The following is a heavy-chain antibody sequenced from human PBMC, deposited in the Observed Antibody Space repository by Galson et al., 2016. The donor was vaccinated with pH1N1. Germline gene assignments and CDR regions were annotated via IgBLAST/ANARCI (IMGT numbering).Heavy chain of an antibody. J-gene: IGHJ4*02. Sequence: SLRLSCAVSGLTFSDAWMSWVRQAPGKGLEWVGRTKSRASGGATDYAAPVKGRFTLSRDDSKNTLYLQMNSLKTEDTAVYYCTHDMFIFTGNYWGQGTLVTVSS. CDR2: TKSRASGGAT. CDR3: THDMFIFTGNY. V-gene: IGHV3-15*01. D-gene: IGHD3-16*01. CDR1: GLTFSDAW.